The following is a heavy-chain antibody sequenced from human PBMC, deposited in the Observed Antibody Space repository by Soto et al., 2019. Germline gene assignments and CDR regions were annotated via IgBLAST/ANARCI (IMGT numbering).Heavy chain of an antibody. D-gene: IGHD2-2*01. CDR3: AKDSTVVPAAMFDY. CDR2: IGSGGTT. Sequence: PGGSLRLSCVASGFTFSSYAMRWVRQAPGKGLEWVSAIGSGGTTYYADSVRGRFTISRDNSKNTLYLEMNSLRAEDTAVYYCAKDSTVVPAAMFDYWGQGTLVTVSS. J-gene: IGHJ4*02. V-gene: IGHV3-23*01. CDR1: GFTFSSYA.